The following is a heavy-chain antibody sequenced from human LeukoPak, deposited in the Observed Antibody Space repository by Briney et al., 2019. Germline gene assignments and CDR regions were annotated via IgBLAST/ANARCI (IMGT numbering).Heavy chain of an antibody. D-gene: IGHD6-19*01. Sequence: PGGSLRLSCAASGFTFSSYWMSWVRQAPGKGLEWVANIKQDGSEKYYVDSVKGRFTISRDNAKNSLYLQMNSLRAEDTAVYYCARLETSGWYPLPFDYWGQGTLVTVAS. V-gene: IGHV3-7*01. CDR3: ARLETSGWYPLPFDY. CDR2: IKQDGSEK. J-gene: IGHJ4*02. CDR1: GFTFSSYW.